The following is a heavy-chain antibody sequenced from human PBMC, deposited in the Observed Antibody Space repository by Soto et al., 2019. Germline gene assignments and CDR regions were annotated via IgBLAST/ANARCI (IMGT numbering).Heavy chain of an antibody. V-gene: IGHV4-31*03. J-gene: IGHJ6*04. CDR2: IYYSGST. CDR1: GGSISSGGYY. Sequence: SETLSLTCTVSGGSISSGGYYWSWIRQHPGKGLEWIGYIYYSGSTYYNPSLKSRVTISVDTSKNQFSLKLSSVTAADTAVFYCARGKAAPEPPFMVPYSSSVMAFWRKGTPVTVSS. D-gene: IGHD3-10*01. CDR3: ARGKAAPEPPFMVPYSSSVMAF.